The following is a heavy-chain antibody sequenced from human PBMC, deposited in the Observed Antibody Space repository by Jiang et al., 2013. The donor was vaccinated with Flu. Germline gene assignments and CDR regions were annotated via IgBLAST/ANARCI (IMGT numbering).Heavy chain of an antibody. J-gene: IGHJ4*02. V-gene: IGHV1-69*02. CDR3: ARVIFYYDSNGFEASYFDN. D-gene: IGHD3-22*01. CDR1: GGTFNTYT. CDR2: ISPFLDIA. Sequence: GAEVKKPGSSVKVSCEASGGTFNTYTFTWVRQAPGHGLEWMGRISPFLDIANYAQNFQGRVTITADKSTSTVNMELASLRSEDTAVYYCARVIFYYDSNGFEASYFDNWGQGTLVTVSS.